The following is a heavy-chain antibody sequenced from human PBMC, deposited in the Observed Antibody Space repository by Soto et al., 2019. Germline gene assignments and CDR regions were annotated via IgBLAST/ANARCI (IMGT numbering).Heavy chain of an antibody. J-gene: IGHJ4*02. CDR3: ATGATNVKSSQTDY. D-gene: IGHD5-12*01. CDR2: INSDGSST. Sequence: GGSLRLSCAASGFTFSSYWMHWVRQAPGKVLVWVSRINSDGSSTSYADSVKGRFTISRDNAKNTLYLQMNSLRAEDTAVYYCATGATNVKSSQTDYWGQGTLVTVSS. CDR1: GFTFSSYW. V-gene: IGHV3-74*01.